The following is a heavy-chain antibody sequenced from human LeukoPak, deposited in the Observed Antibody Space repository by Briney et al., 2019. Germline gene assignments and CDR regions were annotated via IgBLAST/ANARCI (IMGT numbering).Heavy chain of an antibody. CDR3: SAGEGYYDSSDYYSAWAFNV. Sequence: GSLRLSCTVSGFTVSSNSMSWVRQAPGKGLEWVSYISNSGNTIYYADSVKGRFTISRDNAKNSLYLQMNSLRAEDTAVYYCSAGEGYYDSSDYYSAWAFNVWGQGTMVTVSS. J-gene: IGHJ3*01. CDR1: GFTVSSNS. D-gene: IGHD3-22*01. V-gene: IGHV3-11*04. CDR2: ISNSGNTI.